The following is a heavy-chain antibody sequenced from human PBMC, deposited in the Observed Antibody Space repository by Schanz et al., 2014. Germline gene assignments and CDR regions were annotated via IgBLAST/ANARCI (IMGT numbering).Heavy chain of an antibody. J-gene: IGHJ4*02. D-gene: IGHD3-16*01. CDR2: IRYDGTIK. Sequence: VQLVESGGGLVQSGGSLRLSCAASGFTFSINAMHWARQPPGKGLEWVAFIRYDGTIKNYADSVKGRFTISRDNSKNTLYLQMNSLNSEDTALYYCAKGGSLDNWGQGTQVTVSS. CDR3: AKGGSLDN. V-gene: IGHV3-30*02. CDR1: GFTFSINA.